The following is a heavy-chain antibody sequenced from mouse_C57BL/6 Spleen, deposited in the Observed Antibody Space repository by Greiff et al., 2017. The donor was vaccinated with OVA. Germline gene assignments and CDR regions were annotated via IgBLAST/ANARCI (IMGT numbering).Heavy chain of an antibody. J-gene: IGHJ3*01. V-gene: IGHV1-15*01. CDR2: IDPETGGT. Sequence: VKLQESGAELVRPGASVTLSCKASGYTFTDYEMHWVKQTPVHGLEWIGAIDPETGGTAYNQKFKGKAILTADKSSSTAYMELRSLTSEDSAVYYCTRSKGGYYVWFAYWGQGTLVTVSA. CDR1: GYTFTDYE. D-gene: IGHD2-3*01. CDR3: TRSKGGYYVWFAY.